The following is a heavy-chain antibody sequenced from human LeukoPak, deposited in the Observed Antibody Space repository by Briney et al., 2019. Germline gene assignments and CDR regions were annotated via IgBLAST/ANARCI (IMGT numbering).Heavy chain of an antibody. V-gene: IGHV4-4*09. J-gene: IGHJ3*02. CDR1: GGSISSYY. Sequence: SETLSLTCTVSGGSISSYYWSWIRQPPGKGLEWIGYIYTSGSTNYNPSLKSRVTISVDTSKNQFSLKLSSVTAADTAVYYCARSYCSSTSCYTDDAFDIWGQGTMVTVSS. CDR2: IYTSGST. D-gene: IGHD2-2*02. CDR3: ARSYCSSTSCYTDDAFDI.